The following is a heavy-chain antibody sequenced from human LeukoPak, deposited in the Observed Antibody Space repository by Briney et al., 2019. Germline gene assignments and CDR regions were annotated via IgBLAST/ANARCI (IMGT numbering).Heavy chain of an antibody. CDR3: APGGDGYNPAYFQH. D-gene: IGHD5-24*01. V-gene: IGHV3-30*02. CDR2: IWYDGSNK. J-gene: IGHJ1*01. Sequence: GGSLRLSCAASGFTFSSYGMHWVRQAPGKGLEWVAVIWYDGSNKYYPDSVKGRFTISRGNSKNTLFLQMNSLKAEDTAAYYCAPGGDGYNPAYFQHWGQGTLVTVSS. CDR1: GFTFSSYG.